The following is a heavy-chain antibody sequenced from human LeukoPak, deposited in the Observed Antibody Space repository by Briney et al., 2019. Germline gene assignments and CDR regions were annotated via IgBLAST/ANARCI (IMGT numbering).Heavy chain of an antibody. D-gene: IGHD6-19*01. J-gene: IGHJ6*02. CDR1: GFTVSSNY. V-gene: IGHV3-21*01. CDR3: ATQDGYSSGWYGSYYYGMDV. Sequence: GGSLRLSCAASGFTVSSNYMSWVRQAPGKGLEWVSSISSSSSYIYYADSVKGRFTISRDNAKNSLYLQMNSLRAEDTAVYYCATQDGYSSGWYGSYYYGMDVWGQGTTVTVSS. CDR2: ISSSSSYI.